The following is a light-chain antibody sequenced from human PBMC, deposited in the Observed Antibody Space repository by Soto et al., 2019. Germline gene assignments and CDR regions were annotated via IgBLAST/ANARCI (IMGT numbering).Light chain of an antibody. CDR1: QRINND. CDR3: QQTYSLPLT. V-gene: IGKV1-39*01. J-gene: IGKJ1*01. CDR2: DVS. Sequence: DIQMTQSPSSLSASVGDRVTITCRASQRINNDLSWYQQKPARAPKLLIYDVSTLQSGVPTRFSGSASGTDFTLTISSLQPEDFATYYCQQTYSLPLTFGQGTKVHIK.